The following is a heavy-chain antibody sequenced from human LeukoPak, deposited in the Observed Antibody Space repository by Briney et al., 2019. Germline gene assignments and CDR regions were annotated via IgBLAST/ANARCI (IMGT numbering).Heavy chain of an antibody. CDR2: ISSSGSTI. D-gene: IGHD3-16*01. CDR3: ARGDSYVLDY. CDR1: GFTFSSYE. Sequence: PGRSLRLSCAASGFTFSSYEMNWVRQAPGKGLEWVSYISSSGSTIYYADSVKGRFTISRDNAKNSLYLQMNSLRAEDTAVYYCARGDSYVLDYWGQGTLVTVSS. V-gene: IGHV3-48*03. J-gene: IGHJ4*02.